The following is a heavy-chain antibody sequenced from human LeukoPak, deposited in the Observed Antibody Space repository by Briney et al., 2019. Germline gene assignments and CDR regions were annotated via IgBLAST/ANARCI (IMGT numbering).Heavy chain of an antibody. Sequence: GGSLRLSCAASGFSFSDYAMSWVRQAPGKGLEWVSAISGSGGSTYYADSVKGRFTISRDISKNTLYLQMNSLRAEDTAVYYCARDLAAARLDFRGQGTLVTVSS. CDR2: ISGSGGST. V-gene: IGHV3-23*01. CDR1: GFSFSDYA. D-gene: IGHD6-6*01. CDR3: ARDLAAARLDF. J-gene: IGHJ4*02.